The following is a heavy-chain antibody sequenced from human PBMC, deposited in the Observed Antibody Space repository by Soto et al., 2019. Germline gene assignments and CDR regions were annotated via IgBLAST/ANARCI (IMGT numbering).Heavy chain of an antibody. D-gene: IGHD6-13*01. J-gene: IGHJ4*02. V-gene: IGHV4-39*01. Sequence: SETLSLTCTVSGGSISSSSSYWGWIRQPPGKGLEWIGTIYSGSTYYNPSLKSRVTISVDTSKNQFSLKLSSVAAADTAIYFCAPTRGIAVGGSFDYWDQGTLVTVSS. CDR2: IYSGST. CDR3: APTRGIAVGGSFDY. CDR1: GGSISSSSSY.